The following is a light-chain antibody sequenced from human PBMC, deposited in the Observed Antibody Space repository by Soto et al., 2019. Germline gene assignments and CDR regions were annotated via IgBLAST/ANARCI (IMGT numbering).Light chain of an antibody. V-gene: IGKV1-39*01. CDR3: QQSYTTPLT. Sequence: DIQMTQSPSSLSASVGDRVTITCRASQSISRYLNWYQQEPGKAPKLLIYAASSLQSGVPSRFSGSGXGTXFTLTISSLXPEDFATYYCQQSYTTPLTFXQGTK. J-gene: IGKJ1*01. CDR1: QSISRY. CDR2: AAS.